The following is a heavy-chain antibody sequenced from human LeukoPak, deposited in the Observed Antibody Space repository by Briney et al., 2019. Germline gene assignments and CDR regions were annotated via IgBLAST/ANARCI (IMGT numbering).Heavy chain of an antibody. CDR3: ARAGGNIFDY. CDR1: GGSISSGGYS. Sequence: PSETLSLTCAVSGGSISSGGYSWSWIRQPPGKGLEWIGYIYYSGSTYYNPSLKSRVAISVDRSKNQFSLKLSSVTAADTAVYYCARAGGNIFDYWGQGTLVTVSS. D-gene: IGHD4-23*01. J-gene: IGHJ4*02. CDR2: IYYSGST. V-gene: IGHV4-30-2*01.